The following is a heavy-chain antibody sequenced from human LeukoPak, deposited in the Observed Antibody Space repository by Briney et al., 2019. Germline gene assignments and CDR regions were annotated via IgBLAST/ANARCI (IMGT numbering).Heavy chain of an antibody. CDR3: ARGYYSSSRIDY. CDR1: GFPFSNYW. CDR2: VNSDGSTT. V-gene: IGHV3-74*01. J-gene: IGHJ4*02. Sequence: GGSLRLSCAASGFPFSNYWMHWVRQAPGKGLVWVSRVNSDGSTTNYADSVKGRFTISRDNAENTLYMRMNSLRPEDTAVHYCARGYYSSSRIDYWGPGTLVTVSS. D-gene: IGHD6-13*01.